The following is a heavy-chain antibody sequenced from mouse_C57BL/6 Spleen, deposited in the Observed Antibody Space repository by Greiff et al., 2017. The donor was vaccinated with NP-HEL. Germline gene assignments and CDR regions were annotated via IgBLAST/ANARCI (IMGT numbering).Heavy chain of an antibody. Sequence: EVKLQESGPELVKPGASVKISCKASGYSFTGYYMNWVQQSPEKSLEWIGVINPSTGGTTYNQKFKAKATLTVDKSSSTAYMQLKSLTSEDSAVYYCARTGFAYWGQGTLVTVSA. CDR3: ARTGFAY. J-gene: IGHJ3*01. V-gene: IGHV1-42*01. CDR1: GYSFTGYY. CDR2: INPSTGGT.